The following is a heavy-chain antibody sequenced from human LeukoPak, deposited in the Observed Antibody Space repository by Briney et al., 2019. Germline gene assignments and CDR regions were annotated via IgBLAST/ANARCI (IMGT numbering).Heavy chain of an antibody. V-gene: IGHV4-4*02. J-gene: IGHJ5*02. Sequence: SETLSLTCVFSGDSISDDSVNKNNWLNWVRQAPGKGLEWIGDVSLDGITNYNPSLLGRVTISLDKSAKQVSLRLTSVTPADTAVYYCARGGIVGSRTNWFDPWGQGILVTVSS. CDR2: VSLDGIT. CDR3: ARGGIVGSRTNWFDP. D-gene: IGHD1-26*01. CDR1: GDSISDDSVNKNNW.